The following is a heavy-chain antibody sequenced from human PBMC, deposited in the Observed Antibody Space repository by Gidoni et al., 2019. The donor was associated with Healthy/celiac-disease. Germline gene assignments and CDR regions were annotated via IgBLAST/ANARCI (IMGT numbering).Heavy chain of an antibody. CDR1: GGSISSGDYY. CDR2: IYYSGST. Sequence: QVQLQESGPGLVKPSQTLSLTCTVSGGSISSGDYYWSWIRQHPGKGLEWIGYIYYSGSTYYTPSLKSRITISVDTSKNRFSLKLSSVTAADTAVYYCARGLSGSDAFDIWGQGTMVTVSS. V-gene: IGHV4-31*03. D-gene: IGHD3-22*01. CDR3: ARGLSGSDAFDI. J-gene: IGHJ3*02.